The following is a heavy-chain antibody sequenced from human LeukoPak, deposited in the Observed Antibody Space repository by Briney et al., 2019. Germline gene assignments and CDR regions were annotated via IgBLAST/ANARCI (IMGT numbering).Heavy chain of an antibody. CDR1: GYTFTSYY. CDR2: INPSGGST. D-gene: IGHD3-10*01. CDR3: AREGSGSYSPGDYYYMDV. J-gene: IGHJ6*03. V-gene: IGHV1-46*01. Sequence: ASVKVSCKASGYTFTSYYMHWVRQAPGQGLEWMGIINPSGGSTSYAQKFQGRVTMTRDMSTSTVYMELSSLRSEDTAVYYCAREGSGSYSPGDYYYMDVWGKGTTVTVSS.